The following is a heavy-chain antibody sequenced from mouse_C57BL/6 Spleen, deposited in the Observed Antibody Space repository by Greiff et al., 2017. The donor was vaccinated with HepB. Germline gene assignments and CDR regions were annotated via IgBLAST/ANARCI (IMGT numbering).Heavy chain of an antibody. J-gene: IGHJ1*03. CDR3: ARGRGIITTGYFDV. V-gene: IGHV1-47*01. CDR1: GYTFTTYP. D-gene: IGHD1-1*01. CDR2: FHPYNDDT. Sequence: VQRVESGAELVKPGASVKMSCKASGYTFTTYPIEWMKQNHGKSLEWIGNFHPYNDDTKYNEKFKGKATLTVEKSSSTVYLELSRLTSDDSAVYYCARGRGIITTGYFDVWGTGTTVTVSS.